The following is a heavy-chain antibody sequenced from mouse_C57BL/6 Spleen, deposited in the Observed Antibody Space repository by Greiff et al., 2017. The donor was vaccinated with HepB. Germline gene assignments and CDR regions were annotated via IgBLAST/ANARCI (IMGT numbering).Heavy chain of an antibody. CDR3: ARGYNYYGSSYSWYFDV. CDR1: GFTFSSYG. V-gene: IGHV5-6*02. D-gene: IGHD1-1*01. CDR2: ISSGGSYT. J-gene: IGHJ1*03. Sequence: EVMLVESGGDLVKPGGSLKLSCAASGFTFSSYGMSWVRQTPDKRLEWVATISSGGSYTYYPDSVKGRFTISRDNAKNTLYLQMSSLKSEDTAMYYCARGYNYYGSSYSWYFDVWGTGTTVTVSS.